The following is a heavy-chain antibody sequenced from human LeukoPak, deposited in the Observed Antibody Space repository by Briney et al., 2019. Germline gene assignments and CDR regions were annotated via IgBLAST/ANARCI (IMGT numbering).Heavy chain of an antibody. CDR1: GFTVSSNH. Sequence: GGSLRLSCAASGFTVSSNHVSWVRQAPGKGLEWVSVIYSAGSTYYADSVKGRFTISRDNSKNTLYLQMNSLRAEDTAVYYCARDYVWDAFDIWGQGTMVTVSS. CDR2: IYSAGST. D-gene: IGHD2-8*01. CDR3: ARDYVWDAFDI. J-gene: IGHJ3*02. V-gene: IGHV3-53*01.